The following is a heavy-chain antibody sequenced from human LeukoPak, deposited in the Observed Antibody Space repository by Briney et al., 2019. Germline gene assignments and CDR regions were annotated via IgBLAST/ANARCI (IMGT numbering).Heavy chain of an antibody. CDR1: GGSISSYY. Sequence: SETLSLTCTVSGGSISSYYWSWIRQPPGKGLEWIAYIYSSGHTNYNPSLKGRVTISVDTSKNQFSLKVNSVTAADTAVYYCARHPFSDGFDIWGQGTMVTVSS. CDR3: ARHPFSDGFDI. CDR2: IYSSGHT. J-gene: IGHJ3*02. V-gene: IGHV4-59*08.